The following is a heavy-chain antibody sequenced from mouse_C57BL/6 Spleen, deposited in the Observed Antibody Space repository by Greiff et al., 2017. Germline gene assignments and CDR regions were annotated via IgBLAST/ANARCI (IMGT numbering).Heavy chain of an antibody. Sequence: VQLQQSGAELVRPGASVTLSCKASGYTFTDYEMHWVKQTPVHGLEWIGAIDPETGGTAYNQKFKGKAILTADKSSSTAYMELRSLTSEDSAVYYCTRADYYGSSTYYAMDYWGQGTSVTVSS. D-gene: IGHD1-1*01. CDR2: IDPETGGT. J-gene: IGHJ4*01. CDR3: TRADYYGSSTYYAMDY. V-gene: IGHV1-15*01. CDR1: GYTFTDYE.